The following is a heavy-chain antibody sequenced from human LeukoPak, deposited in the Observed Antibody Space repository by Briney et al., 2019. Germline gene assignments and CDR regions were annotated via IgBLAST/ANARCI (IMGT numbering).Heavy chain of an antibody. Sequence: SETLSLTCAVYGGSFSGYYWSWIRQPPGKGLEWIGEIYHSGSTNYNPSLKSRVTISVDKSKNQFSLKLSSVTAADTAVYYCASRSGSYYPYFDYWGQGTLVTVSS. V-gene: IGHV4-34*01. CDR2: IYHSGST. CDR3: ASRSGSYYPYFDY. J-gene: IGHJ4*02. CDR1: GGSFSGYY. D-gene: IGHD3-10*01.